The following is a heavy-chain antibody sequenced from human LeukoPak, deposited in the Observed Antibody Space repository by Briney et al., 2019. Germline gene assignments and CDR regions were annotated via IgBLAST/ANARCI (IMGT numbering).Heavy chain of an antibody. CDR1: GGTFSSYA. Sequence: ASVKVSCKASGGTFSSYAISWVRQAPGQGLEWMGRIIPILGIANYAQKFQGRVTITADKSTSTAYMELSSLRSGDTAVYYCARVPVAGTQHPDYWGQGTLVTVSS. D-gene: IGHD6-19*01. CDR3: ARVPVAGTQHPDY. CDR2: IIPILGIA. J-gene: IGHJ4*02. V-gene: IGHV1-69*04.